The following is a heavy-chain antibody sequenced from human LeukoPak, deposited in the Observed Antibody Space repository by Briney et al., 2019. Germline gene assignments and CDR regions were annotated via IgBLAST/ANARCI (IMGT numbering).Heavy chain of an antibody. D-gene: IGHD1/OR15-1a*01. CDR2: ISGSGGST. CDR1: GFTFSSYA. CDR3: SKVEQRFPYFDY. J-gene: IGHJ4*02. V-gene: IGHV3-23*01. Sequence: GGSLRLSCAASGFTFSSYAMSWVRQAPGKGLEWVSAISGSGGSTYYADSVKGRFTISRDNSKNTLYLQMNSLRAEDTAVYYCSKVEQRFPYFDYWGQGTLVTVSS.